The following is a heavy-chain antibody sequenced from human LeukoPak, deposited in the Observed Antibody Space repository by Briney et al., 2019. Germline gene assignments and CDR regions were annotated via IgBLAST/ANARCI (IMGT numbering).Heavy chain of an antibody. CDR1: GGSISSGGYS. Sequence: SETLSLTCAVSGGSISSGGYSWSWIRQPPGKGLEWIGYIYHSGSTYYNPSLKSRVTISVDRSKNQFSLKLSSVTAADTAVDYCARGNYDYVWGSYLYHDYWGQGTLVTVSS. D-gene: IGHD3-16*01. CDR3: ARGNYDYVWGSYLYHDY. J-gene: IGHJ4*02. V-gene: IGHV4-30-2*01. CDR2: IYHSGST.